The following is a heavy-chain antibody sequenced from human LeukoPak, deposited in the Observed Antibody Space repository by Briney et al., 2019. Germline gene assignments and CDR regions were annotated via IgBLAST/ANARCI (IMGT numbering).Heavy chain of an antibody. J-gene: IGHJ6*02. CDR1: GGSFSSYY. V-gene: IGHV4-59*01. CDR2: IYYSGST. Sequence: SETLSLTCTVSGGSFSSYYWSWIRQPPGKGLEWIRYIYYSGSTNYNPSLKSRVTISVDTSKNQFSLKLSSVTAADTAVYHCARDNWNYGSSMDVWGQGTTVTVSS. CDR3: ARDNWNYGSSMDV. D-gene: IGHD1-7*01.